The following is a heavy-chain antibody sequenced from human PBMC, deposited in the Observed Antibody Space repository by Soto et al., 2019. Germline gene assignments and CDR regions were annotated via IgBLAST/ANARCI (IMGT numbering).Heavy chain of an antibody. CDR2: IYYSGST. J-gene: IGHJ6*02. Sequence: TSETLSLTCTVSGDSVSTNSYYWSWIRQPPGKGLEWIGYIYYSGSTNYNPSLKSRVTISVDTSKNQFSLKLSSVTAADTAVYYCVRQGIGVLHGLVDVWGQGTTVTVSS. V-gene: IGHV4-61*01. CDR1: GDSVSTNSYY. CDR3: VRQGIGVLHGLVDV. D-gene: IGHD3-10*01.